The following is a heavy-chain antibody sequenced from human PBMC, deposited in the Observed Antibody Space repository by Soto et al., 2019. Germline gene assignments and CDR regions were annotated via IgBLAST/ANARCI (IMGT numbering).Heavy chain of an antibody. Sequence: QVQLQESGPGLVKPSETLSLICTVSGGSIRNYFWTWLRQPAGKGLEWIGRIDSSGNTVYNASLMSRVTMSIDMSKNQFSLKLSSMTAADTAVYYCVRDVESPGISGSWGAFDIWGQGTVVTVSS. D-gene: IGHD1-20*01. J-gene: IGHJ3*02. CDR3: VRDVESPGISGSWGAFDI. V-gene: IGHV4-4*07. CDR2: IDSSGNT. CDR1: GGSIRNYF.